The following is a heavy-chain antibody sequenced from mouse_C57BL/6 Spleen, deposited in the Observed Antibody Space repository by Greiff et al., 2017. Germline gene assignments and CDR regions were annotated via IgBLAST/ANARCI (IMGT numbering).Heavy chain of an antibody. J-gene: IGHJ2*01. Sequence: VQLQQSGPELVKPGASVKISCKASGYSFTGYYMNWVKQSPEKSLEWIGEINPSTGGTTYNQKFKAKATLTVDKSSSTAYMQLKSLTSEDSAVYYCARRALYYSNPYYFDYWGQGTTLTVSS. CDR2: INPSTGGT. D-gene: IGHD2-5*01. CDR1: GYSFTGYY. V-gene: IGHV1-42*01. CDR3: ARRALYYSNPYYFDY.